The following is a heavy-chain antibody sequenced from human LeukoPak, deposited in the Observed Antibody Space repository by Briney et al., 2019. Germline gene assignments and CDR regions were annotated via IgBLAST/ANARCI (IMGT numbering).Heavy chain of an antibody. J-gene: IGHJ4*02. V-gene: IGHV4-61*02. CDR3: ARGVRGYFDY. CDR2: IYTSGST. D-gene: IGHD1-26*01. CDR1: GGSISSGSYY. Sequence: SETLSLTCTGSGGSISSGSYYWSWIRQPAGKGLEWIGRIYTSGSTNYNPSLKSRVTISVDKSKNQFSLKLSSVTGADTAVYYCARGVRGYFDYWGQGTLVTVSS.